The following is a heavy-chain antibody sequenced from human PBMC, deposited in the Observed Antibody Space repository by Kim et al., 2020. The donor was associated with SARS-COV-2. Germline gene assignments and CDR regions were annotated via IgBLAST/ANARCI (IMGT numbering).Heavy chain of an antibody. D-gene: IGHD3-22*01. Sequence: GGSLRLSCAASGFTFSSYAMHWVRQAPGKGLEWVAVISYDGSNKYYADSVKGRFTISRDNSKNTLYLQMNSLRAEDTAVYYCARDLGYYYDSSGYYPHYFDYWGQGTLVTVSS. CDR3: ARDLGYYYDSSGYYPHYFDY. CDR2: ISYDGSNK. CDR1: GFTFSSYA. J-gene: IGHJ4*02. V-gene: IGHV3-30*04.